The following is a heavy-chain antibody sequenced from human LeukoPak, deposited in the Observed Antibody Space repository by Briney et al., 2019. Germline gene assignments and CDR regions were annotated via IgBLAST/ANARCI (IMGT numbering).Heavy chain of an antibody. D-gene: IGHD2-15*01. CDR2: IKPDGSGE. V-gene: IGHV3-7*01. CDR3: ARESTPDAFDI. Sequence: PGGSLRLSCAASGFIFSNYWMTWVRQAPGKALEWVANIKPDGSGEYYVDSLKGRFTISRDNAENSLFLQMNNLRVDDTAVYYCARESTPDAFDIWGQGTMVTVSS. CDR1: GFIFSNYW. J-gene: IGHJ3*02.